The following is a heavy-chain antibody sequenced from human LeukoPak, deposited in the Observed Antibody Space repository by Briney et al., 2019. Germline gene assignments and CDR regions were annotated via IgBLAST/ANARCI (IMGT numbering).Heavy chain of an antibody. Sequence: PGGSLRLSCAASGFTFSSYGMHWVRQAPGKGLEWVAVISYDGSNKYYADSVKGRFTISRDNSKNTLCLQMNSLRAEDTAVYYCAKVFQVVVVIYGMDVWGQGTTVTVSS. J-gene: IGHJ6*02. V-gene: IGHV3-30*18. CDR2: ISYDGSNK. D-gene: IGHD3-22*01. CDR3: AKVFQVVVVIYGMDV. CDR1: GFTFSSYG.